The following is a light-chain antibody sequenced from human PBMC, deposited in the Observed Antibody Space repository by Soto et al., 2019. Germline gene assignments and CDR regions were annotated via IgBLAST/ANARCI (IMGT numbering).Light chain of an antibody. CDR3: QQYSNWPPIT. Sequence: ETVMTQSPGTLSVSLGERATLSCRASQSVSIHLAWYQQKPGQAPRLLIYDTSTRATGIPARFSGSASRTEFTLTISSLQSEDFAVYYCQQYSNWPPITFGQGTRLAIK. V-gene: IGKV3-15*01. CDR1: QSVSIH. CDR2: DTS. J-gene: IGKJ5*01.